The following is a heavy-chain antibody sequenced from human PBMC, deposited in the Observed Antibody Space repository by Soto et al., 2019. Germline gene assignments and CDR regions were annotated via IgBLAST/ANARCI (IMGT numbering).Heavy chain of an antibody. CDR1: GGSFSGYY. J-gene: IGHJ6*03. D-gene: IGHD3-3*01. CDR2: IDHSGSS. CDR3: ARGQGVPITVPADDFWGLGRYYYMDV. Sequence: QVQLQQGGAGLLKPSDTLSLTCGVYGGSFSGYYWNWIRQPPGKGLEWIGEIDHSGSSNFNPFLKSRVTISVDTSKNQFSLKLYSMTAADTAVYFCARGQGVPITVPADDFWGLGRYYYMDVWGKGTPVTVSS. V-gene: IGHV4-34*01.